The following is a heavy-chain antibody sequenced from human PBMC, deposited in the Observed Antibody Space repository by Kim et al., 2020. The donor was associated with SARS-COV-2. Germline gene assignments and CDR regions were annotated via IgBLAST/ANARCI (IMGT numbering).Heavy chain of an antibody. V-gene: IGHV3-23*01. D-gene: IGHD2-21*02. J-gene: IGHJ4*02. CDR3: AKVTGDGLDDY. CDR2: T. Sequence: TNYADSVKGRFTISRDNSKSRLYLQMSSLGAEDTAVYYCAKVTGDGLDDYWGQGTLVTVSS.